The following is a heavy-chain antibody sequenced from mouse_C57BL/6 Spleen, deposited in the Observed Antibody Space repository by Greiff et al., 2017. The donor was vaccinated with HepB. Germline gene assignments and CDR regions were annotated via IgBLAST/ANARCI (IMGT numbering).Heavy chain of an antibody. Sequence: EVHLVESGGGLVKPGGSLKLSCAASGFTFSSYAMSWVRQTPEKRLEWVATISDGGSYTYYPDNVKGRFTISRDNAKNNLYLQMSHLKSEDTAMYYCARDWDYGSIFFDYWGQGTTLTVSS. V-gene: IGHV5-4*01. J-gene: IGHJ2*01. D-gene: IGHD1-1*01. CDR1: GFTFSSYA. CDR3: ARDWDYGSIFFDY. CDR2: ISDGGSYT.